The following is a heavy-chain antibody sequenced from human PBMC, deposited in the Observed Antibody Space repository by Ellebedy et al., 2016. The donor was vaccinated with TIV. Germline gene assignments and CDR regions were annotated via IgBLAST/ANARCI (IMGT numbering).Heavy chain of an antibody. CDR2: ITGSSSYT. V-gene: IGHV3-11*06. J-gene: IGHJ4*02. Sequence: GGSLRLSXAASGFTFSDYYMSWIRQAPGKGLEWVSSITGSSSYTYYADSLKGRFTISRDNAENSVYLQMNDLRDDDTAVYYCARDQAYCGGDCSAYWGQGTLVTVSS. D-gene: IGHD2-21*01. CDR1: GFTFSDYY. CDR3: ARDQAYCGGDCSAY.